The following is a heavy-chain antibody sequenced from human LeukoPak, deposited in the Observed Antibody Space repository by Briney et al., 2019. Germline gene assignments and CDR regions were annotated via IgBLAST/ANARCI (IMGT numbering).Heavy chain of an antibody. CDR2: IYSGGST. V-gene: IGHV3-66*01. D-gene: IGHD5-12*01. CDR1: GFTFDDYT. CDR3: ARDFGYDPLDY. Sequence: GGSLRLSCAASGFTFDDYTMHWVRQAPGKGLEWVSVIYSGGSTYYADSVKGRFTISRDNSKNTLYLQMNSLRAEDTAVYYCARDFGYDPLDYWGQGTLVTVSS. J-gene: IGHJ4*02.